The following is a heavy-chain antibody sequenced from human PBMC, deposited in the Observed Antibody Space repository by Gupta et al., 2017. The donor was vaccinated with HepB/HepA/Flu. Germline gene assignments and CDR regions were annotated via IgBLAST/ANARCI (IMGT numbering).Heavy chain of an antibody. V-gene: IGHV3-33*01. Sequence: QVQLVDSGGGVVQPGRSLRLSCAAFGFTFIRSGLPWVRQAPGKGLEWVAVIWEDGSNKYYADSVKGRGTSARDNSKNTLYLQRNSMRAEDTAVYYCARDQDIVVVPAAGEGYYFDDWGQGTLVTVSS. CDR2: IWEDGSNK. CDR3: ARDQDIVVVPAAGEGYYFDD. CDR1: GFTFIRSG. D-gene: IGHD2-2*01. J-gene: IGHJ4*02.